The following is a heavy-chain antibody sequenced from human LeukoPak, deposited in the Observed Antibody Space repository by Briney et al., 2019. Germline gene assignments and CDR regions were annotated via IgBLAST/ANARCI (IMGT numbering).Heavy chain of an antibody. CDR3: AREEGLRDSSGYFLPFDY. CDR1: GYTFTNYA. J-gene: IGHJ4*02. V-gene: IGHV7-4-1*02. D-gene: IGHD3-22*01. CDR2: INTNTGNP. Sequence: ASVKVSCKASGYTFTNYAMNWVRQAPGQGLEWMGWINTNTGNPTYAQGFTGRFVFSLDTSVSTAYLQISSLKAEDTAVYYCAREEGLRDSSGYFLPFDYWGQGTLVTVSS.